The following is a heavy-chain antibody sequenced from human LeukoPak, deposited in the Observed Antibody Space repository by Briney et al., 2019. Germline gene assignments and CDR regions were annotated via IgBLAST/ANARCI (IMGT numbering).Heavy chain of an antibody. V-gene: IGHV3-7*01. Sequence: GGSLRLSCAASGLTFSTYGMNWVRQAPGKGLEWVANIKQDGSEKYYVDSVKGRFTISRDNAKNSLYLQMNSLRAEDTAVYYCARDDIVLMVYAPWGQGTTVTVSS. J-gene: IGHJ6*02. CDR3: ARDDIVLMVYAP. D-gene: IGHD2-8*01. CDR2: IKQDGSEK. CDR1: GLTFSTYG.